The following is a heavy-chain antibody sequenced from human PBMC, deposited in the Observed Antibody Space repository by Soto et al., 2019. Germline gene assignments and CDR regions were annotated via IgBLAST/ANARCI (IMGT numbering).Heavy chain of an antibody. CDR1: GFPFADSN. D-gene: IGHD3-16*01. CDR2: ISPGSRYT. CDR3: VRGGGGGLFDP. V-gene: IGHV3-11*06. Sequence: GGPRRLSCTGSGFPFADSNMSWSHQAPGQWRERLFYISPGSRYTACADSVKGRFTISRDNTKRSLYLQKMSLPAEDTAIDHGVRGGGGGLFDPWDPGTLVTVSS. J-gene: IGHJ5*02.